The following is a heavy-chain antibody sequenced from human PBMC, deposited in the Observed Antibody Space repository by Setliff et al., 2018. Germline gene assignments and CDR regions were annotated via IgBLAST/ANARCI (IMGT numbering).Heavy chain of an antibody. CDR2: ISADNYKTNHLERFTADDGKT. V-gene: IGHV1-18*01. CDR1: GYSFTPFG. D-gene: IGHD3-10*01. Sequence: GASVKVSCKASGYSFTPFGISWVRQAPGQGLEWMGWISADNYKTNHLERFTADDGKTKYVQKFQGRVTMTTDTSTRTTYMELRSLRSDDTAVYYCARDRSYYYGSGGVCDYWGQGTLITVSS. J-gene: IGHJ4*02. CDR3: ARDRSYYYGSGGVCDY.